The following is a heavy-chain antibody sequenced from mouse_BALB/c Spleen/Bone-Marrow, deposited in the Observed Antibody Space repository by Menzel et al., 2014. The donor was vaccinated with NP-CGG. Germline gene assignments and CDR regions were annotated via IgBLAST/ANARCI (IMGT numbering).Heavy chain of an antibody. CDR2: ISSGGSYT. J-gene: IGHJ4*01. CDR3: TRDPFYYGSSYAMDY. Sequence: VKLMESGGGLVKPGGSLKLSCAASGFTFSSYTMSWVRQTPEKRLEWVATISSGGSYTYYPDSVKGRFTISRDNAKNTLYLQMSSLKSEDTAMYYCTRDPFYYGSSYAMDYWGQGTSVTVSS. CDR1: GFTFSSYT. V-gene: IGHV5-6-4*01. D-gene: IGHD1-1*01.